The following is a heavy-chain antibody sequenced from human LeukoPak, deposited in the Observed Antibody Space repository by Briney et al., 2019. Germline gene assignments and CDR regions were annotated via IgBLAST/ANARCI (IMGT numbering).Heavy chain of an antibody. CDR1: GFTFSNYA. CDR3: SKGETDTGTLTHVY. Sequence: GGSLRLSCAASGFTFSNYAMSWVRQAPGKGLEWVSAISGSGTTTHYADSAKGRFTVSRDNSKNTVFLQMRSLGAEDTAVYYCSKGETDTGTLTHVYWGQGTLVTVSS. V-gene: IGHV3-23*01. D-gene: IGHD1-7*01. J-gene: IGHJ4*02. CDR2: ISGSGTTT.